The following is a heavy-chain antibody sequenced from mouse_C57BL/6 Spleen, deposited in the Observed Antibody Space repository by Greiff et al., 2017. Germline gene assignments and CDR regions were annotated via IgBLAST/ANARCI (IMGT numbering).Heavy chain of an antibody. CDR3: ASSGYGFAY. J-gene: IGHJ3*01. CDR1: GYAFSSSW. CDR2: IYPGDGDT. Sequence: QVQLQQSGPELVKPGASVKISCKASGYAFSSSWMNWVKQRPGKGLEWIGRIYPGDGDTNYNGKFKGKATLTADKSSSTADMQLSSLTSDDSAVYFCASSGYGFAYWGQGTLVTVSS. V-gene: IGHV1-82*01. D-gene: IGHD3-2*02.